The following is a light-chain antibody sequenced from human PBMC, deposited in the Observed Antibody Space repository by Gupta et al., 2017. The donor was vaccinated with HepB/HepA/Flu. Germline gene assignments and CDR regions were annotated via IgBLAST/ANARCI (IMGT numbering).Light chain of an antibody. CDR1: SSDVGSYNL. CDR3: CSYVRSYV. CDR2: EVT. V-gene: IGLV2-23*02. J-gene: IGLJ1*01. Sequence: QSALTQPASVSGSPGQSITISYTGTSSDVGSYNLVAWYQQHPGKAPKLMIYEVTQRPSGVSNRFSGSKSGNTASLTISGLQAEDEADYYCCSYVRSYVFGSGTRVTVL.